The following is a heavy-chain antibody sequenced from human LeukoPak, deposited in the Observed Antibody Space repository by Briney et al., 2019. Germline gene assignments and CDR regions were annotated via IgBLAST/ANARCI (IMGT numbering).Heavy chain of an antibody. D-gene: IGHD4-23*01. Sequence: ASVKVSCKASGGTFSTYAISWVRQAPGQGLEWMGWINPNSGGTNYAQKFQGRVTMTRDTSISTAYMELSRLRSDDTAVYYCARDLGGNYHYWGQGTLVTVSS. CDR3: ARDLGGNYHY. J-gene: IGHJ4*02. CDR2: INPNSGGT. CDR1: GGTFSTYA. V-gene: IGHV1-2*02.